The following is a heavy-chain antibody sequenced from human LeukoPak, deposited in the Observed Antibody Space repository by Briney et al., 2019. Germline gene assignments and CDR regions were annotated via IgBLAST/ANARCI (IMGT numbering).Heavy chain of an antibody. V-gene: IGHV3-30*02. J-gene: IGHJ4*02. Sequence: GGSLRLSCAASGFTFSSYGMHWVRQAPGKGLEWVAFLQNDGSDKYLADSVKGRFTISRDNSKNTLFLQMNSLRAEDTAVYYCAKGGAYYYGSGSINWGQGTLVTVSS. CDR2: LQNDGSDK. CDR3: AKGGAYYYGSGSIN. D-gene: IGHD3-10*01. CDR1: GFTFSSYG.